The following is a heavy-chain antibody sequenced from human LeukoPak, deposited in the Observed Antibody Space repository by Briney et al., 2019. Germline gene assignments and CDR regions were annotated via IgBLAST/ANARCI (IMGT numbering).Heavy chain of an antibody. Sequence: GESLKISCKGSGYTFTSYWIGWVRQMPGKGLEWMGIIYPGDSDTRYSPSFQGQVTISADKSITTAYLQWSSLKASDTAMYYCARHQIVGATRSPFDYWGQGTLVTVSS. D-gene: IGHD1-26*01. V-gene: IGHV5-51*01. CDR1: GYTFTSYW. CDR2: IYPGDSDT. J-gene: IGHJ4*02. CDR3: ARHQIVGATRSPFDY.